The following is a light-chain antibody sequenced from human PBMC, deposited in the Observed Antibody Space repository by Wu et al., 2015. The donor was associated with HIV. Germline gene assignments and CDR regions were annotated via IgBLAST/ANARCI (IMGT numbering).Light chain of an antibody. V-gene: IGKV3-15*01. CDR1: EGVAKS. J-gene: IGKJ1*01. CDR2: DVS. Sequence: VLTQSPVILPVSPGQTATLSCRASEGVAKSLAWYQQKPGRAPRLLIHDVSTRAAGVPARFRGSGSGTDFTLTITNIQSDDFATYFCQQYNYWPPWTFGQGTNGGSQ. CDR3: QQYNYWPPWT.